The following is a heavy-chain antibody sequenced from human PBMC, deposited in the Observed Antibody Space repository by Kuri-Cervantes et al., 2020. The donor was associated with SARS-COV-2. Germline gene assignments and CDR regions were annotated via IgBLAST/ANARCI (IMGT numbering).Heavy chain of an antibody. D-gene: IGHD1-26*01. CDR2: INPNSGGT. J-gene: IGHJ3*02. V-gene: IGHV1-2*02. Sequence: ASVKVSCKASGYTFTGYYMHWVRQAPGQGLEWMGWINPNSGGTNYAQKFRGRVTMTRDTSISTAYMELSRLRSDDTAVYYCARQGPRSGSKRHDAFDIWGQGTMVTVSS. CDR1: GYTFTGYY. CDR3: ARQGPRSGSKRHDAFDI.